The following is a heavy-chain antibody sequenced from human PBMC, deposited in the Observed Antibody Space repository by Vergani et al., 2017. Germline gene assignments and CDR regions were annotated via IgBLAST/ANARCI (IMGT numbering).Heavy chain of an antibody. D-gene: IGHD3-3*01. J-gene: IGHJ4*02. CDR2: IIPIFGTA. CDR3: ARGPTYYDLWGGYFNDY. V-gene: IGHV1-69*01. CDR1: GGTFSSYA. Sequence: QVQLVQSGAEVKKPGSSVKVSCKASGGTFSSYAISWVRQAPGQGLEWMGGIIPIFGTANYAQKFQGRVTITADESTSTAYMELSSLRSEDTAVYYCARGPTYYDLWGGYFNDYWSEATLLTVSS.